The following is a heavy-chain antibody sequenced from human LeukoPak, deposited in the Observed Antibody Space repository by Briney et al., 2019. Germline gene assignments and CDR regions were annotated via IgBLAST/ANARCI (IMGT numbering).Heavy chain of an antibody. CDR3: ARDIQQLVPYYFDY. Sequence: GESLKISCKGSGYSFTSYGISWVRQAPGQGLEWMGWISAYNGNTNYAQKLQGRVTMTTDTSTSTAYMELRSLRSDDTAVYYCARDIQQLVPYYFDYWGQGTLVTVSS. D-gene: IGHD6-13*01. J-gene: IGHJ4*02. V-gene: IGHV1-18*04. CDR1: GYSFTSYG. CDR2: ISAYNGNT.